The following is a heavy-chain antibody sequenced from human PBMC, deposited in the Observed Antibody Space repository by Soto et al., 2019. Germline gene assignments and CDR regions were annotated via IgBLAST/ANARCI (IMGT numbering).Heavy chain of an antibody. J-gene: IGHJ6*02. CDR2: INPSGGST. CDR1: GYTFTSYY. V-gene: IGHV1-46*01. CDR3: ARDSNGKFDSGSYYYYGMDV. Sequence: ASVQVSCKASGYTFTSYYMHWVRQAPGQGLEWMGIINPSGGSTSYAQKFKGRVTMTRDTSTSTVYMELSSLRFEDTAVYYCARDSNGKFDSGSYYYYGMDVWGQGTTVTVSS. D-gene: IGHD1-26*01.